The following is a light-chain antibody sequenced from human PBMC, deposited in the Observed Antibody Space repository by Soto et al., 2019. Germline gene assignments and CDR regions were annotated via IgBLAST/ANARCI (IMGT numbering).Light chain of an antibody. CDR1: SSDVGSYNL. J-gene: IGLJ1*01. CDR2: EDN. Sequence: QSALTQTASVSGSPGQSIAISCTGTSSDVGSYNLVSWYQQYPDKAPKLMIYEDNKRPSGVSNRFSGSKSGNTASLTISGLQAEDEADYYCCSYAGSSTYAFGTGTKVTVL. CDR3: CSYAGSSTYA. V-gene: IGLV2-23*01.